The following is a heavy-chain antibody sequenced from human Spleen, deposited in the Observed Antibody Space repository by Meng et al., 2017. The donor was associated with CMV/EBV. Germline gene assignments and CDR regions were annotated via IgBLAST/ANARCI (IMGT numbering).Heavy chain of an antibody. CDR2: IRYDGSNK. J-gene: IGHJ4*02. D-gene: IGHD3-3*01. V-gene: IGHV3-30*02. Sequence: GESLKISCAASGFTFSSYGMHWVRQAPGKGLEWVAFIRYDGSNKYYADSVKGRFTISRDNSKNTLYLQMNSLRAEDTAVYYCAKDRVSYYDFWSALGYLGQGTLVTVSS. CDR1: GFTFSSYG. CDR3: AKDRVSYYDFWSALGY.